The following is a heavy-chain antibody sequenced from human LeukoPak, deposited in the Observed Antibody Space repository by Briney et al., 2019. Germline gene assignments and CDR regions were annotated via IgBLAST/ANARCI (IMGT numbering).Heavy chain of an antibody. J-gene: IGHJ4*02. CDR3: ARDLNWETY. V-gene: IGHV3-7*01. Sequence: PGGSLRLSCAASGFTFSSYWMTWVRQAPGKGLEWVANIKPDGSQIYYVDSVKGRFTISRDNAKNSLYLQMNSLRAEDTAVYYCARDLNWETYWGQGTLVGVSS. CDR2: IKPDGSQI. CDR1: GFTFSSYW. D-gene: IGHD7-27*01.